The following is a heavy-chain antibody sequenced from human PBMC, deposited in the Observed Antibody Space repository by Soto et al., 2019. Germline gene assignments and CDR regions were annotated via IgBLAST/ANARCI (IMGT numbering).Heavy chain of an antibody. CDR2: IKQDGSEK. CDR1: GFIFSNAW. V-gene: IGHV3-7*03. Sequence: GGSLRLSCAASGFIFSNAWINWVRQAPGKGLEWVANIKQDGSEKYYVDSVKGRFTISRDNAKNSLYLQMNSLRAEDTAVYYCARGRNYDFWSGYYFQSTPDPWGQGTLVTVS. J-gene: IGHJ5*02. D-gene: IGHD3-3*01. CDR3: ARGRNYDFWSGYYFQSTPDP.